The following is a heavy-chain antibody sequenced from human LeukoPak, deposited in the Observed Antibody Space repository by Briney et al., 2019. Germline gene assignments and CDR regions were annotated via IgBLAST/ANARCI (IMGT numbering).Heavy chain of an antibody. D-gene: IGHD3-10*01. Sequence: PSQTLSLTCAVSGGSLSSGGYSWSWIRQPPGKGLEWIGYIYHSGSTYYNPSLKSRVTISVDRSKNQFSLKLSSVTAADTAVYYCAGYGSGRGLFDPWGQGTLVTVSS. J-gene: IGHJ5*02. CDR3: AGYGSGRGLFDP. V-gene: IGHV4-30-2*01. CDR2: IYHSGST. CDR1: GGSLSSGGYS.